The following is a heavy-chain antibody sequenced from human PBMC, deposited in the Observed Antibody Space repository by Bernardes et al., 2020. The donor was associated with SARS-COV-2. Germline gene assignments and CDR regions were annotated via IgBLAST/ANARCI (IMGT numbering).Heavy chain of an antibody. Sequence: SEPLSLTCTVSGGSISSYYWSWIRQPPGKGLEWIGNIYYSGSTTYNPSLKSRVSISVDTSKNQFSLKLNSVTAADTAVYYCAREVRVTMVRGVDNWFDPWGQGTLVTVSS. D-gene: IGHD3-10*01. CDR3: AREVRVTMVRGVDNWFDP. CDR2: IYYSGST. V-gene: IGHV4-59*01. J-gene: IGHJ5*02. CDR1: GGSISSYY.